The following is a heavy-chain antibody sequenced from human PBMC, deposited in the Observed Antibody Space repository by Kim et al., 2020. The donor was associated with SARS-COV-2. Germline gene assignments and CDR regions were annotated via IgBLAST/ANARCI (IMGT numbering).Heavy chain of an antibody. CDR1: GFTVSSNY. CDR2: IYSGGST. Sequence: GGSLRLSCAASGFTVSSNYMSWVRQAPGKGLEWVSVIYSGGSTYYADSVKGRFTISRDNSKNTLYLQMNSLRAEDTAVYYCARDGYFLDSSGYWGQDAFDIWGQGTMVTVSS. CDR3: ARDGYFLDSSGYWGQDAFDI. D-gene: IGHD3-22*01. J-gene: IGHJ3*02. V-gene: IGHV3-53*01.